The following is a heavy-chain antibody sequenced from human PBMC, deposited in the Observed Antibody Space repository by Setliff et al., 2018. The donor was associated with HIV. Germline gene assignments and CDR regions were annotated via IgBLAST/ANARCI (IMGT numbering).Heavy chain of an antibody. Sequence: LSLTCTVSGGSISSGDYYWSWIRQPPGKGLEWIGEINHSGRTKYNPSLKSRVTTSVDTSKNQFSLRLSSVTAADTAVYYCVRVSCSSWYSIPRNYYYSMDVWGEGTTVTVSS. CDR1: GGSISSGDYY. V-gene: IGHV4-39*07. CDR2: INHSGRT. D-gene: IGHD6-13*01. J-gene: IGHJ6*03. CDR3: VRVSCSSWYSIPRNYYYSMDV.